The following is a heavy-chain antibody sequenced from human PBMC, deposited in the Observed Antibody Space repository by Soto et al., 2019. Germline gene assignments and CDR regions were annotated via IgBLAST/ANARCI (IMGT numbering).Heavy chain of an antibody. V-gene: IGHV3-15*01. CDR1: GFTFSNAW. D-gene: IGHD3-3*01. J-gene: IGHJ6*02. CDR3: TTDPGHDFWSGYWGYYYYYGMDV. CDR2: IKSKTDGGTT. Sequence: EVQLVESGGGLVKPGGSLRLSCAASGFTFSNAWMSWVRQAPGKGLEWVGRIKSKTDGGTTDYAAPVKGRFTISRDDSKNTLYLQMNSLKTENTAVYYCTTDPGHDFWSGYWGYYYYYGMDVWGQGTTVTVSS.